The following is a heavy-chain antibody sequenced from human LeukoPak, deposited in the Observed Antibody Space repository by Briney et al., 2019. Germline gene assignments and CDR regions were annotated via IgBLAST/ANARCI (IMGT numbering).Heavy chain of an antibody. D-gene: IGHD5-18*01. CDR1: GGSISSGGYS. CDR2: IYYSGST. V-gene: IGHV4-30-4*07. CDR3: ARGRGYIYGYGLDY. Sequence: SETLSLTCAVSGGSISSGGYSWSWIRQPPGKGLEWIGYIYYSGSTYYNPSLKSRVTISVDTSKNQFSLKLSSVTAADTAVYYCARGRGYIYGYGLDYWGQGTLVTVSS. J-gene: IGHJ4*02.